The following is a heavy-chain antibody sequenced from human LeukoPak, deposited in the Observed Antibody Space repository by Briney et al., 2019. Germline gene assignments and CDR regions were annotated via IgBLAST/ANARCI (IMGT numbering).Heavy chain of an antibody. V-gene: IGHV3-13*01. CDR3: ARSGYDSSGYRHFDY. Sequence: GGSLRLSCAASGFTVSSNHMNWVRQATGKGLEWVSAIGTAGDTYYPGSVKGRFTISRENAKNSLYLQMNSLRAGDTAVYYCARSGYDSSGYRHFDYWGQGTLVTVSS. CDR1: GFTVSSNH. CDR2: IGTAGDT. D-gene: IGHD3-22*01. J-gene: IGHJ4*02.